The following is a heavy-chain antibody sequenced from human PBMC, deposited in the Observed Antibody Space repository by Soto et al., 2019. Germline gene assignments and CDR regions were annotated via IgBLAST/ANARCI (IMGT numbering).Heavy chain of an antibody. CDR3: ARSLPYDYIWGGDFDY. Sequence: QVQLQESGPGLVKPSQTLSLTCTVSGGSISSGGYYWSWIRQHPGKGLEWIGYIYYSGSTYYKPSLKSRITKSVDTSKNQFSLKLSSVTAADTAVYYCARSLPYDYIWGGDFDYWGQGTLVTVSP. V-gene: IGHV4-31*03. CDR2: IYYSGST. D-gene: IGHD3-16*01. CDR1: GGSISSGGYY. J-gene: IGHJ4*02.